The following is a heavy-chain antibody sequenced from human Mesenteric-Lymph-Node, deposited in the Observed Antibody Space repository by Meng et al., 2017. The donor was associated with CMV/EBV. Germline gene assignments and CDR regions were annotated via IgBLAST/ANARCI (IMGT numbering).Heavy chain of an antibody. CDR2: ISSSGSTI. CDR1: GFTFSSYE. D-gene: IGHD3-3*01. Sequence: GESLKISCAASGFTFSSYEMNWVRQAPGKGLEWVSYISSSGSTIYYADSVKGRFTISRDNAKNSLYLQMNSLRAEDTAVYYCARDRPYDFWSGYEGTNWFDPWGQGTLVTVSS. CDR3: ARDRPYDFWSGYEGTNWFDP. V-gene: IGHV3-48*03. J-gene: IGHJ5*02.